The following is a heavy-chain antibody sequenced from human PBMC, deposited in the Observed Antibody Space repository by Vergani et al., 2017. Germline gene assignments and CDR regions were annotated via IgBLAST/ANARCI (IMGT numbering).Heavy chain of an antibody. V-gene: IGHV4-34*01. CDR1: GGSFSGYY. J-gene: IGHJ6*03. D-gene: IGHD3-3*01. Sequence: QVQLQQWGAGLLKPSETLSLTCAVYGGSFSGYYWSWIRQPPGKGLEWIGEINHSGSTNYNPSLKSRVTISVDTSKNQFSLKLSSVTAADTAVYYCARVQELYDFWSGYRVWYYYYMDVWGKGTTVTVSS. CDR2: INHSGST. CDR3: ARVQELYDFWSGYRVWYYYYMDV.